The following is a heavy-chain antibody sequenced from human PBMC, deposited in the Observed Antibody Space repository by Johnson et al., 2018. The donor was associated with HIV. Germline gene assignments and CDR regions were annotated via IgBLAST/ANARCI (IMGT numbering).Heavy chain of an antibody. CDR2: ISWKSGNT. V-gene: IGHV3-9*01. J-gene: IGHJ3*01. D-gene: IGHD1-26*01. CDR3: AKDNVVGALTIWGNRAFDS. Sequence: VQLVESAGGWVQPGRSLRVSCSAYGFTFDEYVIHWVRQAPGKGLEWVSGISWKSGNTGYTDSVKGRFTISRDNAKNFVHLQMNSLRADDTALYYCAKDNVVGALTIWGNRAFDSWGQGTMVTVSS. CDR1: GFTFDEYV.